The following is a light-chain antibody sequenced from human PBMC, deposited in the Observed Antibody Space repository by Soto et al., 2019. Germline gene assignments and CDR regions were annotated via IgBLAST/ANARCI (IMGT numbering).Light chain of an antibody. J-gene: IGKJ2*01. CDR1: QSISSY. V-gene: IGKV1-39*01. CDR3: RESYSTPPT. Sequence: DIQMTQSPSSLSASVGYRVTITCRASQSISSYLNWYQQKPGKAPKLLIYAASSLQSGVPSRFSGSGSGTDFTLTISSLQPEDFATYYCRESYSTPPTFGKGTKLEIK. CDR2: AAS.